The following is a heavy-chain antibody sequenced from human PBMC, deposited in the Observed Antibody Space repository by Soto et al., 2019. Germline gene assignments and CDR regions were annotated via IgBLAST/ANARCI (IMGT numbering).Heavy chain of an antibody. V-gene: IGHV4-59*01. J-gene: IGHJ6*02. Sequence: SETLSLTCTVSGGSISSYYWSWIRQPPGKGLEWIGYIYYSGSTNYNPSLKSRVTISVDTSKNQFSLKLSSVTAADTAVYYCARVYHDDLYPYGMDVWGQGTTVTVSS. D-gene: IGHD2-2*01. CDR3: ARVYHDDLYPYGMDV. CDR1: GGSISSYY. CDR2: IYYSGST.